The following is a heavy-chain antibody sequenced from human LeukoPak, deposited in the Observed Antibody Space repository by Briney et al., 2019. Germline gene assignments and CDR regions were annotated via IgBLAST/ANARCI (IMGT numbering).Heavy chain of an antibody. D-gene: IGHD3-3*01. CDR1: GGSISSGNYY. CDR3: ARDRYDSYPMDV. CDR2: ISYSGST. V-gene: IGHV4-31*03. J-gene: IGHJ6*02. Sequence: NTSETLSLTCTVSGGSISSGNYYWTWIRQHPGKGLEWIGYISYSGSTYYNPSLKSRVTLSVDTSENQFSLKLSSVTAADTAVYYCARDRYDSYPMDVWGQGTTVTVSS.